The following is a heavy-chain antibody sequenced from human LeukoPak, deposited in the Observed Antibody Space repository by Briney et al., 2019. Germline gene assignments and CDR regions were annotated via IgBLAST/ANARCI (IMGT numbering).Heavy chain of an antibody. D-gene: IGHD2-2*01. CDR2: INHSGST. J-gene: IGHJ6*02. V-gene: IGHV4-34*01. CDR3: AREDCSSTSCYNYYYYYGMDV. Sequence: PSETLSLTCAVYGGSFSGYYWSWIRHPPRKGQEWIGEINHSGSTTNNPSPTSRVTMSVDTPKNQFSLKLSSVTAADTAVYYCAREDCSSTSCYNYYYYYGMDVWGQGTTVTVSS. CDR1: GGSFSGYY.